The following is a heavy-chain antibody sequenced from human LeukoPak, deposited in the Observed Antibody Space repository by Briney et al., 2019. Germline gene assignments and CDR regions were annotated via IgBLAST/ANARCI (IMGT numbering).Heavy chain of an antibody. J-gene: IGHJ4*02. CDR2: ISSSSSTI. CDR1: GFTFSSYS. V-gene: IGHV3-48*04. CDR3: ARTDYGGIFDY. Sequence: GGSLRHSCAASGFTFSSYSMNWVRQAPGKGLEWVSYISSSSSTIYYADSVKGRFTISRDNAKNSLYLQMNSLRAEDTAVYYCARTDYGGIFDYWGQGTLVTVSS. D-gene: IGHD4-23*01.